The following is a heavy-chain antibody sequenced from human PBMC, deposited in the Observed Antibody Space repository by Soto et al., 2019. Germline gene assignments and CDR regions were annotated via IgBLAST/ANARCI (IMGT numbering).Heavy chain of an antibody. D-gene: IGHD1-26*01. CDR1: GFTFSSYS. Sequence: EVQLVESGGGLVKPGGSLRLSCAASGFTFSSYSMNWVRQAPGKGLEWVSSISSSSSYIYYADSVKGRFTISRDNAKNSLYLQMNSLRADDTAVYYCARASGSYYRPHFDYWGQGTLVTVSS. J-gene: IGHJ4*02. V-gene: IGHV3-21*01. CDR2: ISSSSSYI. CDR3: ARASGSYYRPHFDY.